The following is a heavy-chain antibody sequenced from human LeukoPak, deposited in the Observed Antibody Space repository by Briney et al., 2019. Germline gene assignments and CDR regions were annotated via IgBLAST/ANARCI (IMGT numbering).Heavy chain of an antibody. Sequence: ASVKVSCKASGYTFTSYDINWVRQATGQGLEWMGWMNPNSGNTGYAQKFQGRVTMTRNTSISTAYMELSSLRSEDTAVYYCARGQWNTIFGVVMPEYNWFDPWGQGTLVTVSS. V-gene: IGHV1-8*01. CDR3: ARGQWNTIFGVVMPEYNWFDP. CDR1: GYTFTSYD. J-gene: IGHJ5*02. D-gene: IGHD3-3*01. CDR2: MNPNSGNT.